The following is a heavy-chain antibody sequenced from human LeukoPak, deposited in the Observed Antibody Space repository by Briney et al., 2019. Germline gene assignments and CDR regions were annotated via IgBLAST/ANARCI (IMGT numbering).Heavy chain of an antibody. CDR1: GFSVTSCA. J-gene: IGHJ4*02. D-gene: IGHD1-26*01. CDR3: ARHDGSSFIYYIDH. V-gene: IGHV3-23*01. Sequence: GGSLRLSCAASGFSVTSCAMSWVRQAPGKGLEWVSTVSNSGYNTWYADSVKGRFTISRDISQNTLHLQMSSLRAEDTALYHCARHDGSSFIYYIDHWGQGALVTVSS. CDR2: VSNSGYNT.